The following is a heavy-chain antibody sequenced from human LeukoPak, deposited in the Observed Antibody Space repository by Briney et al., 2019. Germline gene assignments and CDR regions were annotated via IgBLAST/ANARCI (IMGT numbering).Heavy chain of an antibody. CDR2: IHYSGSI. CDR3: ATQSGIVGATSSFY. J-gene: IGHJ4*02. V-gene: IGHV4-38-2*02. Sequence: PSETLSLTCTVSGYSISSGFYWGWIRQPPGKGFEWIGNIHYSGSIYYNPSLKSRVTMSVDTSKNQFSLKLSSVTAVDTAVYYCATQSGIVGATSSFYWGQGTLVTVSS. D-gene: IGHD1-26*01. CDR1: GYSISSGFY.